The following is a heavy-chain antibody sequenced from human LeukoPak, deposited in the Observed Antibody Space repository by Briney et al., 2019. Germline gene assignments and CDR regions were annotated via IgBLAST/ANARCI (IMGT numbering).Heavy chain of an antibody. CDR1: GYTFTSYY. CDR3: ARDHVVGATSDAFDI. J-gene: IGHJ3*02. Sequence: ASVKVSCKASGYTFTSYYMHWVRQAPGQGLEWMGIINPSGGGTSYAQKFQGRVTMTRDTSTGTVYMELSSLRSEDTAVYYCARDHVVGATSDAFDIWGQGTMVTVSS. CDR2: INPSGGGT. D-gene: IGHD1-26*01. V-gene: IGHV1-46*01.